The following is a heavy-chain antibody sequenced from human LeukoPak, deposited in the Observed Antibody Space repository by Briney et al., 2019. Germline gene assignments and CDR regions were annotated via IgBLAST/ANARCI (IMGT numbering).Heavy chain of an antibody. V-gene: IGHV1-69*04. CDR3: ARGDSSSSEIYGMDV. D-gene: IGHD6-6*01. Sequence: GASVKVSCKASGGTFSSYAISWVRQAPGQGLEWMGRILPILGIANYAQKFQGRVTITADKSTSTAYMELSSLRSEDTAVYYCARGDSSSSEIYGMDVWGQGTTVTVSS. CDR2: ILPILGIA. J-gene: IGHJ6*02. CDR1: GGTFSSYA.